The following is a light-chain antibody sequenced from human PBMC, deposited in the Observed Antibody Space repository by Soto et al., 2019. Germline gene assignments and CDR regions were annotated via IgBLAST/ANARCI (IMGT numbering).Light chain of an antibody. CDR3: TSYTSSGPWV. J-gene: IGLJ3*02. CDR2: EVN. CDR1: SGDVGGYNY. Sequence: QSVLTQSASVSGSPGQSITISCTGTSGDVGGYNYVSWYQLDPGKAPKLIIYEVNNRPSGVSNRFSGSKSGNTASLTISGLQAEDEADYYCTSYTSSGPWVFGGGTKVTVL. V-gene: IGLV2-14*01.